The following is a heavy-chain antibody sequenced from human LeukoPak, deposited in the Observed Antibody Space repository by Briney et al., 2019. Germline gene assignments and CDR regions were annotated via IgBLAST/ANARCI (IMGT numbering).Heavy chain of an antibody. D-gene: IGHD3-22*01. CDR1: GYTFTANY. J-gene: IGHJ3*02. CDR2: INPNSGGT. V-gene: IGHV1-2*02. Sequence: ASVKVSCKASGYTFTANYMHWVRQAPGQGLEWMGWINPNSGGTNYAQNFQGRVTMTRDTSISTAYMELGRLTSDDTAVYYCASYFESSGYYAFDIWGQGTLVTVSS. CDR3: ASYFESSGYYAFDI.